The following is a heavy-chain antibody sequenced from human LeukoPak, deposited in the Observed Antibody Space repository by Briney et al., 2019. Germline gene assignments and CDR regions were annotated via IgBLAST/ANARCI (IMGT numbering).Heavy chain of an antibody. Sequence: GGSLRLSCAASGFTFSDSYMNWIRQAPGKGLERLSYISSSSSHTNYADSVKGRFTISRDNAKNSLYLQMNSLRAEDTAVYYCARGGGYYFDYWGQGTLVTVSS. CDR3: ARGGGYYFDY. D-gene: IGHD4-23*01. J-gene: IGHJ4*02. CDR1: GFTFSDSY. V-gene: IGHV3-11*06. CDR2: ISSSSSHT.